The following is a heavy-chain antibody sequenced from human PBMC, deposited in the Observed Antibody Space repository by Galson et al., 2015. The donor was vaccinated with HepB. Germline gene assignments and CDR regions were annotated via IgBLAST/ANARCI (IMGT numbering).Heavy chain of an antibody. D-gene: IGHD6-13*01. J-gene: IGHJ5*01. Sequence: SLRLSCAASGFTFSDFAMSWVRQAPGKGLEWVSGVSGSGGTTSYEDSVKGRFTISRDNSKNTLFLPINSLRAEDNAVYYCSKDSAGAAVAGRSPHYDSWGQGTLVTVSS. CDR2: VSGSGGTT. CDR3: SKDSAGAAVAGRSPHYDS. V-gene: IGHV3-23*01. CDR1: GFTFSDFA.